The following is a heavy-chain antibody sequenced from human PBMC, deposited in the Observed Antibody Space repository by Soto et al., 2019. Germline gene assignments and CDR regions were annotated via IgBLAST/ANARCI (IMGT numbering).Heavy chain of an antibody. CDR1: GFTFSSYW. Sequence: GGSLRLSCAATGFTFSSYWMHWVRQAPGKGLVWVSRINSDGSSTSYADSVKGRFTISRDNAKNTLYLQMNSLIAEDTAVFYCVRPTWYYVSGSYSNWFDPWGQGTLVTVSS. CDR3: VRPTWYYVSGSYSNWFDP. D-gene: IGHD3-10*01. J-gene: IGHJ5*02. V-gene: IGHV3-74*01. CDR2: INSDGSST.